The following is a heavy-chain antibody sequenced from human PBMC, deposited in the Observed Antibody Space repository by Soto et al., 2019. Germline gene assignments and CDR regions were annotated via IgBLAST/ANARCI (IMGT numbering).Heavy chain of an antibody. J-gene: IGHJ6*02. V-gene: IGHV3-53*05. Sequence: PGGSLRLSCAVSGFTVRANYMSWVRQAPGKGLEWVSVIYSGGTTYYADSVKGRFIISRDNAKTSLYLQMNSLRAEDTALYYCAKDRGSGSYAANYYYYGMDVWGQGTTVTVSS. D-gene: IGHD3-10*01. CDR3: AKDRGSGSYAANYYYYGMDV. CDR2: IYSGGTT. CDR1: GFTVRANY.